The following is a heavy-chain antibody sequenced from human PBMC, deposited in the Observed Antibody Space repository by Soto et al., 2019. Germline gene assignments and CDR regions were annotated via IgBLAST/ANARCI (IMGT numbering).Heavy chain of an antibody. CDR1: GFTFSSYT. J-gene: IGHJ4*02. CDR2: SSDRRTGNT. Sequence: RLSCAASGFTFSSYTLNWVRRAPGKGLEWVATSSDRRTGNTHYSDSVRGRFTLSRDYSRNILFLQMDSLRADDTALYYCTTWLTAHFDYWGRGTQVTSPQ. D-gene: IGHD2-21*02. CDR3: TTWLTAHFDY. V-gene: IGHV3-23*01.